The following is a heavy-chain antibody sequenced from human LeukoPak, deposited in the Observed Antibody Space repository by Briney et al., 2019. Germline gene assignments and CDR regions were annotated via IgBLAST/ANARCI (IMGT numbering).Heavy chain of an antibody. D-gene: IGHD3-3*01. CDR3: ARGVPYYDFWSGLSRYYFDY. CDR1: GGSISSGGYY. J-gene: IGHJ4*02. V-gene: IGHV4-31*03. CDR2: IYYSGST. Sequence: PSETLSLTCTVSGGSISSGGYYWSWIRQHPGKDLEWIGYIYYSGSTYYDPSLKSRVTISVDTSKNQFSLKLSSVTAADTAVYYCARGVPYYDFWSGLSRYYFDYWGQGTLVTVSS.